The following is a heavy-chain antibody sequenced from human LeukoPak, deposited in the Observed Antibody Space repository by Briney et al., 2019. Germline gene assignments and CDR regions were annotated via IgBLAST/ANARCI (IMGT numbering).Heavy chain of an antibody. J-gene: IGHJ4*02. CDR2: IGSGSSTM. V-gene: IGHV3-48*04. D-gene: IGHD4-17*01. Sequence: GGSLRLSCAASGFTFSSYSMNWVRQAPGKGLEWVSYIGSGSSTMYYADSVKGRFTISRDNAKNSLYLQMNSLRAEDTAVYYCASYVDYPGYYFDYWGQGTLVTVSS. CDR3: ASYVDYPGYYFDY. CDR1: GFTFSSYS.